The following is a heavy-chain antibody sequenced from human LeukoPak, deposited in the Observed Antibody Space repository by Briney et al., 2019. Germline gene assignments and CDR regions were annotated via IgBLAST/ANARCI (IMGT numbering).Heavy chain of an antibody. Sequence: GGSLRLSCAAFGFTFSSYRMSWVRQAPGKGLEWVANIKQDGSEKHYVDSVKGRFTISRDNAKNSLYLQMNSLRAEDTAVYYCAELGITMIGGVWGKGTTVAISS. CDR1: GFTFSSYR. CDR3: AELGITMIGGV. CDR2: IKQDGSEK. V-gene: IGHV3-7*01. D-gene: IGHD3-10*02. J-gene: IGHJ6*04.